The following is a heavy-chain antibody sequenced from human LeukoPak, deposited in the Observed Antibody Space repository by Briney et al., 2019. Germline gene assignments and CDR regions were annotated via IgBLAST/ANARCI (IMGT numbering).Heavy chain of an antibody. Sequence: ASVKVSCKASGYTLTGYYMHWVRQAPGPGLEWMGWINPNSGDTNYAQKFQGRVTMTSDTSISTAYMELRRLRSDDTAVDCCARVKSYYYGMDVWGQGTTVTVSS. CDR2: INPNSGDT. CDR3: ARVKSYYYGMDV. CDR1: GYTLTGYY. J-gene: IGHJ6*02. V-gene: IGHV1-2*02.